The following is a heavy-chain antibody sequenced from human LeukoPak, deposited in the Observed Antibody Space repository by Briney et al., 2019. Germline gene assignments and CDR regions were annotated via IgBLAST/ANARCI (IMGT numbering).Heavy chain of an antibody. CDR1: GFTFSACE. J-gene: IGHJ6*02. CDR2: ISRSGSTR. V-gene: IGHV3-48*03. Sequence: GGSLRLSCAISGFTFSACELTWVRQAPGKGLEWVSYISRSGSTRYYADSVKGRFTISRDNAKNSLYLQMNSLRGEDTAVYYCARVRAKNSSGWVDYYGMDVWGQGTTVTVSS. CDR3: ARVRAKNSSGWVDYYGMDV. D-gene: IGHD6-19*01.